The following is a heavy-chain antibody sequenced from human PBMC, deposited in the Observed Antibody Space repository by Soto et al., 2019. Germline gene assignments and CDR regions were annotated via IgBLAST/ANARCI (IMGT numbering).Heavy chain of an antibody. CDR1: GFIFSDYY. V-gene: IGHV3-11*01. D-gene: IGHD3-3*01. CDR3: ARAWRIEKFGVISMSKGMDV. CDR2: SSNRDRST. J-gene: IGHJ6*02. Sequence: PGRSLRLSCAASGFIFSDYYMTWIRQAPGNGLEWISFSSNRDRSTYYADSVKDRFVVSKDNAKNLVYLQMNSLRAEDTAVYFCARAWRIEKFGVISMSKGMDVWGQGTTVTVSS.